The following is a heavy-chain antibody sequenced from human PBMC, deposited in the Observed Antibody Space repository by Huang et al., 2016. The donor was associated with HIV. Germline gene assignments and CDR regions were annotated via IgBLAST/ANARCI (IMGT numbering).Heavy chain of an antibody. J-gene: IGHJ4*02. CDR1: EDSGFGLSGYA. Sequence: EVQLLESGGTLVPPGGSLRLSCAASEDSGFGLSGYAMSWAGQGPGKWWEWVSAGSDSGRSTYYADSVRGLFTISRDNSKNTVHLQMNNLRAEDTAVYYCSTWWLSNRTPATAFDNWGRGTLVTISS. D-gene: IGHD2-15*01. CDR2: GSDSGRST. V-gene: IGHV3-23*01. CDR3: STWWLSNRTPATAFDN.